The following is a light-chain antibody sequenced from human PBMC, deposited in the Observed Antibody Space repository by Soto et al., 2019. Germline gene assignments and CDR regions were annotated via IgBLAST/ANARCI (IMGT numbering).Light chain of an antibody. CDR3: QQYVRSPLT. V-gene: IGKV3-20*01. J-gene: IGKJ1*01. CDR1: QNISSDS. Sequence: EIVLTQSPGTLSLSPGERATLSCRASQNISSDSLAWYQQKPGQAPRLLIYGASSRASGIPDRFSGSGSGTDFTLTMSSLEPEDFAVYYCQQYVRSPLTFGQGTKVEIK. CDR2: GAS.